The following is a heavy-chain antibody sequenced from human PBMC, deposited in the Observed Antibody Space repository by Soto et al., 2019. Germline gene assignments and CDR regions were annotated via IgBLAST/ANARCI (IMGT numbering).Heavy chain of an antibody. CDR3: ARDKITGLVDY. CDR2: INHSGST. D-gene: IGHD2-8*02. J-gene: IGHJ4*02. V-gene: IGHV4-34*01. CDR1: GGSFSGYY. Sequence: QVQLQQWGAGLLKPSETLSLTCAVYGGSFSGYYWTWIRQPPGTGLEWIGEINHSGSTNYNPSLKSRVTISVDTSKTQFSLKLTSVTAADTAVYYGARDKITGLVDYWGQGTLVTVSS.